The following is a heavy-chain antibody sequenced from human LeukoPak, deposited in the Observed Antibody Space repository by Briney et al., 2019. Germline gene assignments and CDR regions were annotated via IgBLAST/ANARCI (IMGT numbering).Heavy chain of an antibody. J-gene: IGHJ5*02. Sequence: ASVKVSCKASGYTFTGYYMHWVRQAPGQGLEWMGWINPNSGGTNYAQKFQGRVTMTRDTSISTAYMELSRLGSDDTAVYYCARSGVVPAAIDWFDPWGQGTLVTVSS. D-gene: IGHD2-2*01. CDR3: ARSGVVPAAIDWFDP. CDR1: GYTFTGYY. V-gene: IGHV1-2*02. CDR2: INPNSGGT.